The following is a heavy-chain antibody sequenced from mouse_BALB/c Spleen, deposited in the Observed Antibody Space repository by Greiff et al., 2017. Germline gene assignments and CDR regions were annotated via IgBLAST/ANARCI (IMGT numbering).Heavy chain of an antibody. CDR3: ARRFGNYEGFAY. D-gene: IGHD2-1*01. V-gene: IGHV1-54*01. Sequence: VQLQESGAELVRPGTSVKVSCKASGYAFTNYLIEWVKQRPGQGLEWIGVINPGSGGTNYNEKFKGKATLTADKSSSTAYMQLSSLTSDDSAVYFCARRFGNYEGFAYWGQGTLVTVSA. J-gene: IGHJ3*01. CDR2: INPGSGGT. CDR1: GYAFTNYL.